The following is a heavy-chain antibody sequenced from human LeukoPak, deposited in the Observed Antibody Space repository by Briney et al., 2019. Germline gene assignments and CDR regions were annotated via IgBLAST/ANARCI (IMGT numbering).Heavy chain of an antibody. CDR3: ARGDLGYSSGWYFDY. CDR2: INHSGST. V-gene: IGHV4-39*07. CDR1: GGSISSSSYY. D-gene: IGHD6-19*01. J-gene: IGHJ4*02. Sequence: SETLSLTCTVSGGSISSSSYYWGWIRQSPGKGLEWIGEINHSGSTNYNPSLKSRVTISVDTSKNQFSLKLSSVTAADTAVYYCARGDLGYSSGWYFDYWGQGTLVTVSS.